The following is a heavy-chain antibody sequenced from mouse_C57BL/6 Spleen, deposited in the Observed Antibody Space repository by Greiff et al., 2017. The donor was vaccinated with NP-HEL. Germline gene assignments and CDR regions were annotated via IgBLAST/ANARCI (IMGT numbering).Heavy chain of an antibody. CDR2: ISSGSSTI. CDR3: ARNYDYPSAWFAY. Sequence: DVQLVESGGGLVKPGGSLKLSCAASGFTFSDYGMHWVRQAPEKGLEWVAYISSGSSTIYYADTVKGRFTISRDNAKNTLFLQMTSLRSEDTAMYYCARNYDYPSAWFAYWGQGTLVTVSA. D-gene: IGHD2-4*01. V-gene: IGHV5-17*01. J-gene: IGHJ3*01. CDR1: GFTFSDYG.